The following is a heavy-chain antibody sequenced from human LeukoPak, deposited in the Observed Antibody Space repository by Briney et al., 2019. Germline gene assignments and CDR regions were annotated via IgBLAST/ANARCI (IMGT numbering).Heavy chain of an antibody. J-gene: IGHJ4*02. D-gene: IGHD6-13*01. CDR3: AKARSSSWSYLES. CDR2: ISWEGSTT. Sequence: GGSLRLSCATSGFAFDDHTMHWVRQLPGKGLEWLCLISWEGSTTYYADSVKDRFTTSRDTSKNSLYLQMNSLRTGDTALYYCAKARSSSWSYLESWGQGTLVTVSS. CDR1: GFAFDDHT. V-gene: IGHV3-43*01.